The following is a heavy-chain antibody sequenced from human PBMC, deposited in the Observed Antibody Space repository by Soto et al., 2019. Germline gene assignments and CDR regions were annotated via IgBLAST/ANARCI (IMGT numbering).Heavy chain of an antibody. CDR3: ARGDYSNYVAGRAFFDY. V-gene: IGHV1-2*04. CDR1: GYTFTGYY. Sequence: GASVKVSCKASGYTFTGYYMHWVRQAPGQGLEWMGWINPNSGGTNYAQKFQGWVTMTRDTSISTAYMELSRLRSDDTAVYYCARGDYSNYVAGRAFFDYWGQGTLVTVSS. J-gene: IGHJ4*02. D-gene: IGHD4-4*01. CDR2: INPNSGGT.